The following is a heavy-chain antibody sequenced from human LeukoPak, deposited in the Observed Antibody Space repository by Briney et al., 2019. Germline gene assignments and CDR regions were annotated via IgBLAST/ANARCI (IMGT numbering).Heavy chain of an antibody. D-gene: IGHD3-22*01. CDR1: GYTFTTYD. CDR2: MNPNSGNT. J-gene: IGHJ4*02. CDR3: ARDPLRVVVTPLYYFDY. Sequence: GASVKVSCKASGYTFTTYDINWVRQATGQGLEWMGWMNPNSGNTGYAQKFQGRVTITRNTSISTAYMELSSLRSDDTAVYYCARDPLRVVVTPLYYFDYWGQGTLVTVSS. V-gene: IGHV1-8*03.